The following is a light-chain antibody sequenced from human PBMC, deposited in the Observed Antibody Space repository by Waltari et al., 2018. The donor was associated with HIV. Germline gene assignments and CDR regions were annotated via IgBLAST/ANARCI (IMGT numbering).Light chain of an antibody. V-gene: IGKV1-12*01. CDR1: QDISRS. J-gene: IGKJ4*01. CDR2: AAS. CDR3: QQADSLPLT. Sequence: DIPLTQSPSYVSASVGDTVTVTCRASQDISRSLAWYQQKPGKAPELLIFAASTLQSGVSSRFSGSGSGTSFTLTINTLRTEDFATYYCQQADSLPLTFGGGTKVEI.